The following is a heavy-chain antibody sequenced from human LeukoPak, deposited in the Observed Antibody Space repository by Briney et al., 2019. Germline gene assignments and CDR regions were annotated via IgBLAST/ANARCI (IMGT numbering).Heavy chain of an antibody. CDR3: ARSSGSGSSYNYFDY. Sequence: GGSLRLSCTASGFTFSGYGMHWVRQAPGKGLEWVAVISNDGNNKYYADSVKGRFTISRDNAKNSLYLQMNSLRDEDTAVYYCARSSGSGSSYNYFDYWGQGTLVTVSS. J-gene: IGHJ4*02. V-gene: IGHV3-30*03. D-gene: IGHD3-10*01. CDR2: ISNDGNNK. CDR1: GFTFSGYG.